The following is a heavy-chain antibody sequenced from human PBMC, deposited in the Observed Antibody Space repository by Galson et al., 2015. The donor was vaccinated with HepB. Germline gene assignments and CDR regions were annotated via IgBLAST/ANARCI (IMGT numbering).Heavy chain of an antibody. Sequence: SLRLSCAASGFTFSSYWMSWVRQAPGKGLEWVANIKQDGSEKYYVDSVKGRFTISRDNAKNSLYLQMNSLRAEDTAVYYCARYLGSGWEYFDYWGQGTLVTVSS. V-gene: IGHV3-7*01. CDR2: IKQDGSEK. CDR3: ARYLGSGWEYFDY. D-gene: IGHD6-19*01. J-gene: IGHJ4*02. CDR1: GFTFSSYW.